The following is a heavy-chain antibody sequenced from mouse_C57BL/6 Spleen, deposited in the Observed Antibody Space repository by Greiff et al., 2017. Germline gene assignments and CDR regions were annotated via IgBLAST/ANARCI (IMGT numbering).Heavy chain of an antibody. J-gene: IGHJ4*01. CDR1: GYTFTDYY. D-gene: IGHD1-1*01. CDR2: IYPGSGNT. Sequence: QVQLKQSGAELVRPGASVKLSCKASGYTFTDYYINWVKQRPGQGLEWIARIYPGSGNTYYNEKFKGKATLTAEKSSSTAYMQLSSLTSEDSAVYCCASSYYYYAMDYWGQGTSVTVSS. V-gene: IGHV1-76*01. CDR3: ASSYYYYAMDY.